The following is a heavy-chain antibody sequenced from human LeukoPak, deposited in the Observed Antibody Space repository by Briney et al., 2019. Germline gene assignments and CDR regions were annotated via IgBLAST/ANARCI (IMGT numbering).Heavy chain of an antibody. CDR3: ARDFWSGYPRYYYYYMDV. D-gene: IGHD3-3*01. V-gene: IGHV4-38-2*02. CDR1: GYSISSGYY. Sequence: SETLSLTCTVSGYSISSGYYWGWIRQPPGKGLEWIGSIYHSGGTYYNPSLKSRVTISVDTSKNQFSLKLSSVTAADTAVYYCARDFWSGYPRYYYYYMDVWGKGTTVTVSS. CDR2: IYHSGGT. J-gene: IGHJ6*03.